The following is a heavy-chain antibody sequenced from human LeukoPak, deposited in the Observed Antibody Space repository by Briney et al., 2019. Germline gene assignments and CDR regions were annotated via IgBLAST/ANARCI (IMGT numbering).Heavy chain of an antibody. D-gene: IGHD3-22*01. J-gene: IGHJ4*02. Sequence: PGGSLRLSCAASGFTFSTYWMHWVRQAPGKGLVWVSRIKSDGSSTAYADSVKGRFTTSRDNAKNTLYLQMNSLRVEDTAVYYCARVYYDSSAYYYFDYWGQGALVTVSS. CDR2: IKSDGSST. CDR1: GFTFSTYW. V-gene: IGHV3-74*01. CDR3: ARVYYDSSAYYYFDY.